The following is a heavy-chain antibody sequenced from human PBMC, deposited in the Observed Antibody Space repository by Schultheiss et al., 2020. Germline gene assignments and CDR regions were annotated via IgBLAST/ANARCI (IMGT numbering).Heavy chain of an antibody. CDR2: ISWNSGSI. J-gene: IGHJ6*02. V-gene: IGHV3-23*01. Sequence: GGSLRLSCAASGFTFSNNVMSWVRQAPGKGLEWVSGISWNSGSIGYADSVKGRFTISRDNAKNSLYLQMNSLRAEDTAVYYCAKIAASYYYYYYGMDVWGQGTTVTVSS. D-gene: IGHD6-25*01. CDR1: GFTFSNNV. CDR3: AKIAASYYYYYYGMDV.